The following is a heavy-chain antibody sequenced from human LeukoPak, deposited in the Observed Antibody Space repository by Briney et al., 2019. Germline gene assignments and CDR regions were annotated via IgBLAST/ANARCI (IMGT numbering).Heavy chain of an antibody. CDR3: ATGDYCSGGSCYSGFLALDY. D-gene: IGHD2-15*01. CDR2: INPSGGST. J-gene: IGHJ4*02. V-gene: IGHV1-46*01. Sequence: ASVKVSCKVSGYTLTELSMHWVRQAPGQGLEWMGIINPSGGSTSYAQKFQGRVTMTRDTSTSTVYMELSSLRSEDTAVYYCATGDYCSGGSCYSGFLALDYWGQGTLVTVSS. CDR1: GYTLTELS.